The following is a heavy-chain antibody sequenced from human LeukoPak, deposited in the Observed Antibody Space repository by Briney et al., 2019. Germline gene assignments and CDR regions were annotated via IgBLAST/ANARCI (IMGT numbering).Heavy chain of an antibody. CDR1: GFTFNNYA. Sequence: PGGSLRLSCSASGFTFNNYAMHWVRQAPGKGLEYVSAISSNGGGTYYTDSVKGRFTISRDNSKNTLYLQMSGLRAEDTAVYYCGKERFLEWLLAPPDYFDHWGQGTLVTVSS. CDR2: ISSNGGGT. J-gene: IGHJ4*02. D-gene: IGHD3-3*01. CDR3: GKERFLEWLLAPPDYFDH. V-gene: IGHV3-64D*08.